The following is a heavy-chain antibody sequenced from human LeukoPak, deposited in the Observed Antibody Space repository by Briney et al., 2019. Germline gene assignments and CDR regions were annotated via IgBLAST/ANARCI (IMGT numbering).Heavy chain of an antibody. J-gene: IGHJ4*02. D-gene: IGHD6-19*01. V-gene: IGHV1-18*01. CDR2: ISAYNGNT. CDR3: AREKWDSSGWWGFDY. Sequence: ASVKVSCKASGYTFTSYGISWVRQAPGQGLEWMGWISAYNGNTNYAQKLQGRVTMTADTSTSTAYMELRSLRSDDTAVYYCAREKWDSSGWWGFDYWGQGTLVTVSS. CDR1: GYTFTSYG.